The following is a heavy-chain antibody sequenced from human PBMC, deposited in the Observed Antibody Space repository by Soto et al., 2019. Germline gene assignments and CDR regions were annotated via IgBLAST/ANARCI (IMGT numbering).Heavy chain of an antibody. CDR1: GGSFSGYY. CDR2: INHSGST. D-gene: IGHD6-19*01. V-gene: IGHV4-34*01. CDR3: ARVPRSGWPIDY. J-gene: IGHJ4*02. Sequence: SETLSLTCAVYGGSFSGYYWSWIRKPPGKGLEWIREINHSGSTNYNPSLKSRVTISVDTSKNQFSMKLSSVTAADTAMYYCARVPRSGWPIDYWGEGTLVTV.